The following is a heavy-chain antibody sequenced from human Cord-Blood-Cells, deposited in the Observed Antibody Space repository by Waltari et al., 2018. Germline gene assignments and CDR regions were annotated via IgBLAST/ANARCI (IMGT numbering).Heavy chain of an antibody. J-gene: IGHJ4*02. CDR1: GFTFSSYA. CDR2: ISGRGGRT. Sequence: EVQLLESGGGLVQPGGSLRLSCAASGFTFSSYAMSWVLQAPGKGLDWVSAISGRGGRTYYADSVKGRFTISRDNSKNTLYLQMNSLRAEDTAVYYCAKTPDDFWSGYYFDYWGQGTLVTVSS. CDR3: AKTPDDFWSGYYFDY. D-gene: IGHD3-3*01. V-gene: IGHV3-23*01.